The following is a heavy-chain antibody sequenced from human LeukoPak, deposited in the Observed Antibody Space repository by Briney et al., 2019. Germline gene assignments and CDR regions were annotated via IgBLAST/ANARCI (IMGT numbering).Heavy chain of an antibody. J-gene: IGHJ4*02. CDR3: ARAASHYYDSSGLDY. CDR1: GGSISSYY. D-gene: IGHD3-22*01. V-gene: IGHV4-59*01. CDR2: IYYSGST. Sequence: SETLSLTCTVSGGSISSYYWSWIRQPPGKGLEWIGYIYYSGSTNYNPSLKSRVTISVDTSKNQFSLKLSSVTAADTAVYYCARAASHYYDSSGLDYWGQGTLVTVSS.